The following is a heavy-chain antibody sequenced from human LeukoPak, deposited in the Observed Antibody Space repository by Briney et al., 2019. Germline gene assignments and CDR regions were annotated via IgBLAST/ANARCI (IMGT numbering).Heavy chain of an antibody. CDR3: ARAFRSGYSDY. CDR1: GCTFSSYS. CDR2: ISSSSSTI. V-gene: IGHV3-48*01. Sequence: GGSLRLSCAASGCTFSSYSMYWVHQAPGKGLEWVSYISSSSSTIYYADSVQGRFTISRDNAKNSLYLQMNSLRAEDTAVYYCARAFRSGYSDYWGQGTLVTVSS. J-gene: IGHJ4*02. D-gene: IGHD3-22*01.